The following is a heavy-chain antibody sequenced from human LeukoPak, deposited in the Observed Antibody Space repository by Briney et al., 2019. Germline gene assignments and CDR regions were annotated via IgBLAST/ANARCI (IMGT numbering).Heavy chain of an antibody. Sequence: ETLSLTCTVSGDSIRNYYWSWIRQPPGKGLEWIGYIYSSGSTRYNPSLNSRVTMSIDTTKNQFSLKLNSVTAADTAVYYCARARVRNYSFDAWGLYTSDWHFDLGGRGTLVTVSS. CDR3: ARARVRNYSFDAWGLYTSDWHFDL. CDR2: IYSSGST. V-gene: IGHV4-59*01. CDR1: GDSIRNYY. J-gene: IGHJ2*01. D-gene: IGHD3-10*02.